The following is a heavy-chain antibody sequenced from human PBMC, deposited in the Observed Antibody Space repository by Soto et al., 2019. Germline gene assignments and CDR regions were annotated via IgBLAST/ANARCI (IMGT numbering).Heavy chain of an antibody. CDR3: ARGFMRATTIDY. J-gene: IGHJ4*02. V-gene: IGHV1-69*02. CDR1: GGTFSSYT. D-gene: IGHD1-1*01. Sequence: QVQLVQSGAEVKKPGSSVKVSCKASGGTFSSYTISWVRQAPGQGLEWMGRIIPILGIANYAQKFQGRVTITADKSTSTAYMELSSLRSEDTAVYYCARGFMRATTIDYWGQGTLVTVSS. CDR2: IIPILGIA.